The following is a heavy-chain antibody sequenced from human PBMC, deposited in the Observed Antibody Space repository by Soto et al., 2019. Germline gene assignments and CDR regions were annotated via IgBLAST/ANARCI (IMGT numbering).Heavy chain of an antibody. Sequence: QVQLQESGPGLVKPSGTLSLTCVVSGGSITSSHWWSWVRQTPGKGLEWIGEIFHIGHTNYNPSLKGRVTISLDQSKNQFSLKMTSMTAADTAVFYCARREYGMDAWGQGTTVTVSS. CDR1: GGSITSSHW. CDR2: IFHIGHT. V-gene: IGHV4-4*02. CDR3: ARREYGMDA. J-gene: IGHJ6*02.